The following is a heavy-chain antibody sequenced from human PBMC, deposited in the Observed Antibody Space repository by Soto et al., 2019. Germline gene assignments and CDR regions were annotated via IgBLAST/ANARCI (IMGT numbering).Heavy chain of an antibody. D-gene: IGHD2-2*01. CDR1: GFTFSSYA. V-gene: IGHV3-23*01. Sequence: PGGSLRLSCAASGFTFSSYAMSWVRQAPGKGLEWVSAISGSGGSTYYADSVKGRFTISRDNSKNTLYLQMNSLRSEDTAVYYCARGYCSSTSCSFWTVIMDVWGQGTTVTVSS. CDR2: ISGSGGST. CDR3: ARGYCSSTSCSFWTVIMDV. J-gene: IGHJ6*02.